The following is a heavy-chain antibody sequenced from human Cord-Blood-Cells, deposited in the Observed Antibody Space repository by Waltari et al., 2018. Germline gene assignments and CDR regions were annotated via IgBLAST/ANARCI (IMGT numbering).Heavy chain of an antibody. CDR2: IYYRGST. CDR3: AREIAAAGFDY. Sequence: QVQLQESGPGLVKPSETLSLTCTVSGGSISSYYWSWIRQPPGKGLEWIGYIYYRGSTNYNPSLKGRVTISVDTSKNQFSLKLSSVTAADTAVYYCAREIAAAGFDYWGQGTLVTVSS. CDR1: GGSISSYY. J-gene: IGHJ4*02. D-gene: IGHD6-13*01. V-gene: IGHV4-59*01.